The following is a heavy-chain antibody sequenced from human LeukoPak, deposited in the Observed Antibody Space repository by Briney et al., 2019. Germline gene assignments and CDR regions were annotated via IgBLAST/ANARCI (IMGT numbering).Heavy chain of an antibody. J-gene: IGHJ4*02. Sequence: ASVKVSCKASGYTFTGYYMHWVRQAPGQGLEWMGWINPNSGGTNYAQKFQGRVTMTRDTSISTAYMELSRLRSDDTAVYYCAREIRHEVLWFGESPLPYFDYWGQGTLVTVSS. CDR1: GYTFTGYY. CDR2: INPNSGGT. V-gene: IGHV1-2*02. CDR3: AREIRHEVLWFGESPLPYFDY. D-gene: IGHD3-10*01.